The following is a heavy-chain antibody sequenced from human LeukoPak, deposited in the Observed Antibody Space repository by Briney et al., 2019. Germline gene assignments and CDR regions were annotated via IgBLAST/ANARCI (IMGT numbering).Heavy chain of an antibody. CDR2: VNTDGSST. Sequence: GGSLRLSCAASGLTFSSYWMHWVRQAPGKGLVWVSGVNTDGSSTNYADSVKGRFTISRDNAKNTLYLQMNSLSGEDMAVYYCYGGNAEQWGQGTLVTVSS. V-gene: IGHV3-74*01. CDR1: GLTFSSYW. CDR3: YGGNAEQ. J-gene: IGHJ1*01. D-gene: IGHD4/OR15-4a*01.